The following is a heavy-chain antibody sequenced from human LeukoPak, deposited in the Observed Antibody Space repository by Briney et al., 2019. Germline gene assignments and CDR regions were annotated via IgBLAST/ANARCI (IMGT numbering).Heavy chain of an antibody. CDR3: AKWGDYDVLTGYYDPDY. V-gene: IGHV3-23*01. CDR1: GFTFSNYA. CDR2: ITGSGGGT. D-gene: IGHD3-9*01. Sequence: GASLRLSCAASGFTFSNYAMSWVGQAPGKGLEGVSAITGSGGGTYYADSVKGRFTISRDNSKNTLYLQMNSLRAEDTAVYYCAKWGDYDVLTGYYDPDYWGQGTLVTVSS. J-gene: IGHJ4*02.